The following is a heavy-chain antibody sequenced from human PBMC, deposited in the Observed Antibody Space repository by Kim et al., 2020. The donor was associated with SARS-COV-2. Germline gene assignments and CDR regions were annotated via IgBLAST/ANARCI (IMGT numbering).Heavy chain of an antibody. V-gene: IGHV3-15*01. Sequence: GGSLRLSCAASGFTFSNAWMIWVRQAPGKGLEWVGRIKSKTDGGTTDYAAPVKGRFTISRDDSKNTLYLQMNSLKTEDTAVYYCTTAPGGVLCSGGSCYPPAWGQGTLVTVSS. CDR2: IKSKTDGGTT. D-gene: IGHD2-15*01. CDR1: GFTFSNAW. J-gene: IGHJ5*02. CDR3: TTAPGGVLCSGGSCYPPA.